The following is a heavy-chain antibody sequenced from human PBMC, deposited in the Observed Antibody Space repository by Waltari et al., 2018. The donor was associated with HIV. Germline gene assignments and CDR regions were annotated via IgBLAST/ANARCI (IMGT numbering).Heavy chain of an antibody. V-gene: IGHV3-9*02. CDR2: SDWSGKQG. J-gene: IGHJ4*02. CDR3: ATDIFGSCSMRGCEY. CDR1: GFSSVGYC. Sequence: EGLLVEPGGGVVHPGGSLRLSCAAAGFSSVGYCMQWGRQAPGRGGEGGSGSDWSGKQGGYADAVNGRFTNSRDNAKKSLYLQMNTLRAEDTALYCCATDIFGSCSMRGCEYGGRGSMVAVS. D-gene: IGHD3-16*01.